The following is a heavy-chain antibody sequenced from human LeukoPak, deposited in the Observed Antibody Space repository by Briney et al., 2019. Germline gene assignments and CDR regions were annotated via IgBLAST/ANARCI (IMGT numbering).Heavy chain of an antibody. J-gene: IGHJ6*03. D-gene: IGHD3-22*01. V-gene: IGHV1-69*05. CDR1: GGTFSSYA. Sequence: GASVKVSCKASGGTFSSYAISWVRQAPGQGLEWMGGIIPIFGTANYVQKFQGRVTITTDESTSTAYMELSSLRSEDTAVYYCARKSYYYDSSGYPNYYYYYMDVWGKGTTVTVSS. CDR2: IIPIFGTA. CDR3: ARKSYYYDSSGYPNYYYYYMDV.